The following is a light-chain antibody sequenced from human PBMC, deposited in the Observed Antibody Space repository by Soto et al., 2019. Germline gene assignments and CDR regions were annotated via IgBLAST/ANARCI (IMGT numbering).Light chain of an antibody. Sequence: QSVLAQPASVSGFPGQSITISCTGTRYDVGTYNYVSWYQHHPGQAPKLIIYDVGSRPSGVSHRFSGSKSGITASLAISGLQAEDEADYYCTSYTSDLPRFYVFGTGTKVNRP. CDR2: DVG. J-gene: IGLJ1*01. CDR1: RYDVGTYNY. V-gene: IGLV2-14*03. CDR3: TSYTSDLPRFYV.